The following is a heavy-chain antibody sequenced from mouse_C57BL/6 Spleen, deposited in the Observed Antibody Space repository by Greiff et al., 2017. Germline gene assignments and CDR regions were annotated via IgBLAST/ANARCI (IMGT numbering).Heavy chain of an antibody. CDR1: GYTFTSYW. CDR2: IHPNSGST. J-gene: IGHJ4*01. D-gene: IGHD2-5*01. CDR3: ARCYYSNLYYAMDY. Sequence: QVHVKRSGAELVKPGASVKLSCKASGYTFTSYWMHWVKQRPGQGLEWIGMIHPNSGSTNYNEKFKSKATLTVDKSSSTAYMQLSSLTSEDSAVYYCARCYYSNLYYAMDYWGQGTSVTVSS. V-gene: IGHV1-64*01.